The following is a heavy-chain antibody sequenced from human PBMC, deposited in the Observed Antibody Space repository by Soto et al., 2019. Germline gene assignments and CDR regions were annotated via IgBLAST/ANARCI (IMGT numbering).Heavy chain of an antibody. Sequence: VKVSCKASGGTFSSYAISWVRQAPGQGLEWMGGIIPIFGTANYARKFQGRVTITADESTSTAYMELSSLRSEDTAVYYCARDYARGYCSGGRCYRNRDWLDPWGQGTLVTVYS. J-gene: IGHJ5*02. CDR1: GGTFSSYA. V-gene: IGHV1-69*01. CDR3: ARDYARGYCSGGRCYRNRDWLDP. D-gene: IGHD2-15*01. CDR2: IIPIFGTA.